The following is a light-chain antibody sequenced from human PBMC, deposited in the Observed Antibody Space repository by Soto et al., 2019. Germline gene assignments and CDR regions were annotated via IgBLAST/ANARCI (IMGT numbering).Light chain of an antibody. CDR1: SSDVGGYNY. V-gene: IGLV2-14*01. CDR2: DVS. CDR3: SSYTSSSTRV. Sequence: QSVLTQPAPLSGSPGQSITISCTGNSSDVGGYNYVSWYQQHPGKAPKLMIYDVSNRPSGVSNRFSGSKSGNTASLTISGLRAEDEADYYCSSYTSSSTRVFGTGTKVTVL. J-gene: IGLJ1*01.